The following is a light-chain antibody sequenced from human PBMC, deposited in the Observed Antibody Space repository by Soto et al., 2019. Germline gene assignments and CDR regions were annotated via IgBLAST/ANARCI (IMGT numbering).Light chain of an antibody. J-gene: IGLJ1*01. CDR2: DVS. Sequence: QSALTHPASVSGSPGQSITISCTGTSSDVGAYNYVSWYQHHPGNAPKLMIYDVSNRPSGVSNRFSGSKSGNTASLTISGLKAEDEADYYCSSYTSSSTYVFGTGTKLTVL. CDR1: SSDVGAYNY. CDR3: SSYTSSSTYV. V-gene: IGLV2-14*03.